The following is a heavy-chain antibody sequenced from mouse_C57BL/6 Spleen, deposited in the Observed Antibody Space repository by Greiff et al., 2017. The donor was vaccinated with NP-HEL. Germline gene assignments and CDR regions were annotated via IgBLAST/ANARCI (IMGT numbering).Heavy chain of an antibody. D-gene: IGHD1-1*01. CDR2: ISDGGSYT. Sequence: EVKLVESGGGLVKPGGSLKLSCAASGFTFSSYAMSWVRQTPEKRLEWVATISDGGSYTYYPDNVKGRSTISRDNAKNNLYLQMSHLKSEDTAMYYCARALYYCSSSLDYWGQGTTLTVSS. J-gene: IGHJ2*01. CDR3: ARALYYCSSSLDY. CDR1: GFTFSSYA. V-gene: IGHV5-4*03.